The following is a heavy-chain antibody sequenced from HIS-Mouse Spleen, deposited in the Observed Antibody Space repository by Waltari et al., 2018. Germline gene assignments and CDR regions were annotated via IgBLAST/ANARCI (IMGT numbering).Heavy chain of an antibody. D-gene: IGHD4-4*01. J-gene: IGHJ3*02. CDR2: NDHCDSDT. CDR1: GYSFTSYW. Sequence: EVQLVQSGAEVKKPGESLKISCKGSGYSFTSYWIGWVRQMPGKGLEWMGINDHCDSDTRYSPSFQGKVTISADKSISTAYLQWSSLKASDTAMYYCAGSVTTNAFDIWGQGTMVTVSS. CDR3: AGSVTTNAFDI. V-gene: IGHV5-51*01.